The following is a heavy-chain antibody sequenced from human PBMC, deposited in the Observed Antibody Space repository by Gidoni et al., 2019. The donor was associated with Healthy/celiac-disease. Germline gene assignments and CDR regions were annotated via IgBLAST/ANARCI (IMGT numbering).Heavy chain of an antibody. J-gene: IGHJ6*02. CDR3: ARDQNLRYFDWLLSPYYYYGMDV. Sequence: QVQLQASGPGLVKPSATLSLTCTVSGGSISSYYWSWIRQPAGKGLEWIGRIYTSGSTNYNPSLKSRVTMSVDTSKNQFSLKLSSVTAADTAVYYCARDQNLRYFDWLLSPYYYYGMDVWGQGTTVTVSS. CDR2: IYTSGST. V-gene: IGHV4-4*07. CDR1: GGSISSYY. D-gene: IGHD3-9*01.